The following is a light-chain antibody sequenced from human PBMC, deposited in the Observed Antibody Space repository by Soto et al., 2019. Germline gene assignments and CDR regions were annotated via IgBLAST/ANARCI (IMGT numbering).Light chain of an antibody. CDR3: LQDYDYPRT. CDR2: AAS. J-gene: IGKJ1*01. CDR1: QGIRDE. Sequence: AIQMTQSPSSLSASVGDRVTITCRASQGIRDELGWYQQKAGKAPNILISAASRLQSGVPSRFSGRGSGTDFTLTISSLQPEDFATYYCLQDYDYPRTFGQGTKVELK. V-gene: IGKV1-6*01.